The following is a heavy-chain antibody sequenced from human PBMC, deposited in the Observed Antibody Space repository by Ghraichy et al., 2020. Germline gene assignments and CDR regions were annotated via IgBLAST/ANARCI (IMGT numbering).Heavy chain of an antibody. J-gene: IGHJ5*02. CDR1: GGSISSGGYY. Sequence: SETLSLTCTVTGGSISSGGYYWSWIRQHPGKGLEWIGYIYYSGSTYYNPSLKSRVTISVDTSKNQFSLKLSSVTAADTAVYYCARVDTAMVRLNWFDPWGQGTLVTVSS. V-gene: IGHV4-31*03. D-gene: IGHD5-18*01. CDR3: ARVDTAMVRLNWFDP. CDR2: IYYSGST.